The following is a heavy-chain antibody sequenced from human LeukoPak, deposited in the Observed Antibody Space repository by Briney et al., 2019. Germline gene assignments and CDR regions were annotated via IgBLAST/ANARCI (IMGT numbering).Heavy chain of an antibody. V-gene: IGHV3-48*03. J-gene: IGHJ4*02. CDR1: GFTFSSYE. CDR2: ISNSGSTI. CDR3: TRETHYDRSGPDYFDY. D-gene: IGHD3-22*01. Sequence: GGSLRLSCAASGFTFSSYEMNWVRQAPGKGLEWISYISNSGSTIYYADSVKGRFTISRDNAKNSLYLQMNSLRAEDTAVYYCTRETHYDRSGPDYFDYWGQGTLVTVSS.